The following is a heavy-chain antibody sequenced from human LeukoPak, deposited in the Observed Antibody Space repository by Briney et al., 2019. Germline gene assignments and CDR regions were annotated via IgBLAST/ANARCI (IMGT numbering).Heavy chain of an antibody. Sequence: SETLSLTCTVSGGSISSSSYYWGWIRQPPGKGLEWIGSIYYSGSNYYNPSLKSGVTISVDTSKNQCSLKLTSVTAADTAVYYCTRGPFYDRGYGQWLVSGWVLFDYWGQGTLVTVSS. CDR1: GGSISSSSYY. J-gene: IGHJ4*02. D-gene: IGHD6-19*01. V-gene: IGHV4-39*07. CDR3: TRGPFYDRGYGQWLVSGWVLFDY. CDR2: IYYSGSN.